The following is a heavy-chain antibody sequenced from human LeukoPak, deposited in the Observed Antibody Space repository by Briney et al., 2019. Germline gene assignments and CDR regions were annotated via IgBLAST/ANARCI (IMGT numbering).Heavy chain of an antibody. CDR1: GYSFTSYW. D-gene: IGHD2-2*01. Sequence: GESLKISCKGSGYSFTSYWIGWVRQMPGKGLEWMGVIFPGDSDTRYSPSFQGQVTVSADKSISTAYLQWSSLKASDTAMYYCARPLTSSIDSWGQGTLVTVSS. V-gene: IGHV5-51*01. CDR3: ARPLTSSIDS. J-gene: IGHJ4*02. CDR2: IFPGDSDT.